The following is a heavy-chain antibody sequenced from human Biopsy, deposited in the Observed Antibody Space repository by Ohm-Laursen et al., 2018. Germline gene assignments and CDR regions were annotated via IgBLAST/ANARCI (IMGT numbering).Heavy chain of an antibody. CDR1: GFTFSSSA. J-gene: IGHJ6*02. CDR3: VATSTLYYYYYAMDV. CDR2: IVVGSGHT. V-gene: IGHV1-58*01. Sequence: ASVKVSCKVSGFTFSSSAVQWVRQARGQRLEWIGWIVVGSGHTNYAQKFQERVTITRDMSTSTAYMELTSLRSEDTAVYYCVATSTLYYYYYAMDVWDQGTTITVSS.